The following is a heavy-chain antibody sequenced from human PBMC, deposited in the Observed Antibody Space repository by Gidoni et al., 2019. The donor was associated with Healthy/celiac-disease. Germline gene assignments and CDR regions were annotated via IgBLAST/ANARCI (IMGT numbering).Heavy chain of an antibody. V-gene: IGHV3-74*01. CDR3: ARVARDIVVVVAATPDWYFDL. CDR1: GFTFSRYW. CDR2: INSDGSST. Sequence: EVQLVESGGGLVQPGGSLRLSCAASGFTFSRYWMHWFRQAPGKGLVWVSRINSDGSSTSYADSVKGRFTISRDNAKNTLYLQMNSLRAEDTAVYYCARVARDIVVVVAATPDWYFDLWGRGTLVTVSS. J-gene: IGHJ2*01. D-gene: IGHD2-15*01.